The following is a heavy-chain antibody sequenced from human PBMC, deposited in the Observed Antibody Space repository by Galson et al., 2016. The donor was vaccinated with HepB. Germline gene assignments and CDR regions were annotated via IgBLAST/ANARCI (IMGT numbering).Heavy chain of an antibody. CDR1: GFNFDDYA. Sequence: SLRLSCAASGFNFDDYAMHWVRQAPGKGLEWVSGITWNSGSIDYADSVRGRFTISRDNAKNSLYLQMNSLRTEDTALYYCAKDSTGMVQALDVWGQGTTVTVSS. V-gene: IGHV3-9*01. CDR3: AKDSTGMVQALDV. CDR2: ITWNSGSI. J-gene: IGHJ6*02. D-gene: IGHD5-18*01.